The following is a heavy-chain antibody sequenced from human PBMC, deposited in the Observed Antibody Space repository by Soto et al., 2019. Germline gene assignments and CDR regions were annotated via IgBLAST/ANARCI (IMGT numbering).Heavy chain of an antibody. CDR3: ARASGSRVATSRSFDY. Sequence: PSETLSLTCTVSGGSISSGGYYWSWIRQHPGKGLEWIGYIYYSGSTYYNPSLKSRVTISVDTSKNQFSLKLSSVTAADTAVYYCARASGSRVATSRSFDYWGQGTLVTVSS. J-gene: IGHJ4*02. CDR1: GGSISSGGYY. CDR2: IYYSGST. V-gene: IGHV4-31*03. D-gene: IGHD5-12*01.